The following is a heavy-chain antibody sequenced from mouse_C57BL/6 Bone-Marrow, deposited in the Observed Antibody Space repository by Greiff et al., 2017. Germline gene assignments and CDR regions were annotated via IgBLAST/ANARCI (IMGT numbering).Heavy chain of an antibody. CDR1: GYTFTDYE. D-gene: IGHD1-1*02. V-gene: IGHV1-15*01. J-gene: IGHJ2*01. Sequence: QVQLQQSGAELVRPGASVTLSCKASGYTFTDYEMHWVKQTPVHGLEWIGAIDPDTGGTAYTQKFKGKAILTADKSSSTAYMELRSLTSEDSAVYYCTRGWFHDYWGQGTTLTVSS. CDR3: TRGWFHDY. CDR2: IDPDTGGT.